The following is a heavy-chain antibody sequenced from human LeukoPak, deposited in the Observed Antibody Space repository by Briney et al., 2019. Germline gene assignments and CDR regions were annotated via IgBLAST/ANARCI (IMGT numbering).Heavy chain of an antibody. CDR2: IYNSGSTSY. CDR1: GGSISSSSYY. Sequence: PSETLSLTCTVSGGSISSSSYYWGWIRQPPGKGLEWIGCIYNSGSTSYHSGNTKFNPSLKSRVTLSVDTSKNQFSLKLTSVTAADTAVYYCARSGYSSDNYYYYYMDVWGKGTTVTISS. CDR3: ARSGYSSDNYYYYYMDV. D-gene: IGHD6-19*01. J-gene: IGHJ6*03. V-gene: IGHV4-39*07.